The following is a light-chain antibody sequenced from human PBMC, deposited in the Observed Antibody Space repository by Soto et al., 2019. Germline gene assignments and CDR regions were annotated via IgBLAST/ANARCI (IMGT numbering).Light chain of an antibody. CDR2: KAS. CDR3: QHYNSHSEP. CDR1: HDISTF. J-gene: IGKJ1*01. Sequence: DIQLTQNPSLLSASIGDRVTITCRASHDISTFLAWYQQKPGKAPKLLIYKASTLKSGVPSRFSGSGSGTEFTLTISSLQPDDFATYYCQHYNSHSEPFCQRTKVDI. V-gene: IGKV1-5*03.